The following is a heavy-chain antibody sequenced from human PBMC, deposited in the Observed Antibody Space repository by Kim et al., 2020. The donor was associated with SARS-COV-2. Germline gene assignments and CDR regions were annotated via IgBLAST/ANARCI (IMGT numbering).Heavy chain of an antibody. J-gene: IGHJ4*02. Sequence: TYSNPSLKSRGTISVDTSKNQFSLKLSSVTAADTAVYYCARVGIATLFDYWGQGTLVTVSS. V-gene: IGHV4-39*07. CDR3: ARVGIATLFDY. D-gene: IGHD6-13*01. CDR2: T.